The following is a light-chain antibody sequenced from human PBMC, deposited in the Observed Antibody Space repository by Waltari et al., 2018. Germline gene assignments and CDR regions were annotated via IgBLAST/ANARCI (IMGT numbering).Light chain of an antibody. CDR1: QSVRRN. Sequence: EIVMTQSPATLSVSPGERANLSCRASQSVRRNLTGYQQKPGQAPRLLIYGASTRATGIPARFSGSGSGTEFTLTISSLQSEDFAVYYCQQYNNWPKTFGQGTKLEIK. CDR3: QQYNNWPKT. CDR2: GAS. J-gene: IGKJ2*01. V-gene: IGKV3-15*01.